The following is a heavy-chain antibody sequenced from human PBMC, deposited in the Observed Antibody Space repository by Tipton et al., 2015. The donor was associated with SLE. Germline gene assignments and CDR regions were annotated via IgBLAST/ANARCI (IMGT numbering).Heavy chain of an antibody. J-gene: IGHJ6*03. V-gene: IGHV4-38-2*02. CDR1: GYSISSGYY. Sequence: TLSLTCAVSGYSISSGYYWGWIRQPPGKGLEWIGSIYHSGSTYYNPSLKSRVTISVGTSKNQFSLKLSSVTAADTAVYYCARDSGAPFLEWLRWNDEDYYYYMDVWGKGTTVTVSS. CDR2: IYHSGST. CDR3: ARDSGAPFLEWLRWNDEDYYYYMDV. D-gene: IGHD3-3*02.